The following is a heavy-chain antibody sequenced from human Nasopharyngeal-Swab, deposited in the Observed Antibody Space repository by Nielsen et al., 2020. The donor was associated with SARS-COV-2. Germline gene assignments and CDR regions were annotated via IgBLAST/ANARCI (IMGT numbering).Heavy chain of an antibody. J-gene: IGHJ4*02. D-gene: IGHD3-22*01. CDR3: ARDRWYYYDSSGEID. CDR2: ISSSGSTK. CDR1: GFTFSDYY. V-gene: IGHV3-11*04. Sequence: GESLKISCAASGFTFSDYYMSWIRQAPGKGLEWVSYISSSGSTKYYADSVKGRFTISRDNAKNSLYLQMNSLRAEDTAVYYCARDRWYYYDSSGEIDWGQGTLVTVSS.